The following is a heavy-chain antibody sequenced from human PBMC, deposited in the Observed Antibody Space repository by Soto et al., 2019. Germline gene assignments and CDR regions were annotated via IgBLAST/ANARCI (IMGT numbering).Heavy chain of an antibody. V-gene: IGHV4-34*01. D-gene: IGHD3-10*01. J-gene: IGHJ6*02. CDR2: INHSGST. CDR1: GGSFSGYY. CDR3: ARGFYYGSGSYYYYYYYGMDV. Sequence: SETLSLTCAVYGGSFSGYYWSWIRQPPGKGLEWIGEINHSGSTNYNPSPKSRVTISVETSKNQFSLKLSSVTAADTAVYYCARGFYYGSGSYYYYYYYGMDVWGQGTTVTVSS.